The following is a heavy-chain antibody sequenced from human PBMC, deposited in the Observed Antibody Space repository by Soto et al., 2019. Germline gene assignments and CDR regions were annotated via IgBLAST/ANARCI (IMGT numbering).Heavy chain of an antibody. CDR3: ARDLEHSSSAKTFDY. Sequence: RXLSGAAADVTFSVYYMSWIHQAPGKGLEWISYISSSGSTIYYADSVKGRFTISRDNAKNSLYLQMNSLRAEDTAVYYCARDLEHSSSAKTFDYWGQGTLVTV. J-gene: IGHJ4*02. V-gene: IGHV3-11*04. D-gene: IGHD6-6*01. CDR2: ISSSGSTI. CDR1: DVTFSVYY.